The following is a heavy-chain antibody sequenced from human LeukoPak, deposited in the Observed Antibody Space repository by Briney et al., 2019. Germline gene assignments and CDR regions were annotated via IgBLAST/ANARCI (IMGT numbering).Heavy chain of an antibody. D-gene: IGHD3-16*01. CDR3: AKDWGYGVFNY. Sequence: PGGSLRLSCAASGFTFSSYAMNWVRQAPGKGLEWVSAISSSGGSTYYAGCVKGRFTISRDNSKNTLYLQTNGLRAEDSAVYYWAKDWGYGVFNYWGRGTLVTVSS. CDR2: ISSSGGST. V-gene: IGHV3-23*01. J-gene: IGHJ4*02. CDR1: GFTFSSYA.